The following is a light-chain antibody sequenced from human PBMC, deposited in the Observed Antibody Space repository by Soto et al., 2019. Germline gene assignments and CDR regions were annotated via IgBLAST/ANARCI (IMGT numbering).Light chain of an antibody. J-gene: IGLJ2*01. V-gene: IGLV2-8*01. Sequence: QSALTQPPSASGSPGQSGTLSCSGISSDIRDSNYVSWYQQHPGKAPKLVVSEVTNRPSGVPDRFSGSRSGTTAFLTISGHQTGDEADYYGGSKAGSDKHVVFGGGTKLTVL. CDR2: EVT. CDR3: GSKAGSDKHVV. CDR1: SSDIRDSNY.